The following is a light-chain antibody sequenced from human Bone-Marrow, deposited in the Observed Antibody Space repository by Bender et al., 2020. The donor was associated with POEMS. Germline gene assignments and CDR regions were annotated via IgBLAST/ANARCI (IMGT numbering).Light chain of an antibody. V-gene: IGLV2-14*01. CDR2: DVN. Sequence: QSALTQPTSMSGSPGQSITISCTGTSSDVGSYNRVSWYQQPPDTAPKVMIYDVNNRPSGVSSRFSGSKSGNTASLTISGLQAEDEADYYCSSYVCTSSFVWMFGGGTRLTVL. CDR3: SSYVCTSSFVWM. J-gene: IGLJ3*02. CDR1: SSDVGSYNR.